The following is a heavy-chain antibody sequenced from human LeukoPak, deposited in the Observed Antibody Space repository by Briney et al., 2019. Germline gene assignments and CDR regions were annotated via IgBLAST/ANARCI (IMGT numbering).Heavy chain of an antibody. D-gene: IGHD3-10*01. J-gene: IGHJ5*02. V-gene: IGHV3-13*04. Sequence: GGSLRLSCAASGFTFSSYDMHWVRQATGEGLEWVSAIGTAGDTYYPGSVKGRFTISRENAKNSLYLQMNSLRAGDTAVYYCARGITMVRGVYWFDPWGQGTLVTVSS. CDR1: GFTFSSYD. CDR2: IGTAGDT. CDR3: ARGITMVRGVYWFDP.